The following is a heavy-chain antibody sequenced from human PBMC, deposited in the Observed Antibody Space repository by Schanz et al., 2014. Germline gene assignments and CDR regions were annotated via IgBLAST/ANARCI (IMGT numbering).Heavy chain of an antibody. Sequence: VQLVESGGGLVQPGGSLRLSCAASGFTFSDYYMTWIRQPPGKGLEWLAFISTSGSTIYYAESVKGRFTISRDNSKKTLYVQMNSLRAEDTAVYYCARDRPSGYALDYWGQGTLVTVSS. CDR2: ISTSGSTI. CDR1: GFTFSDYY. V-gene: IGHV3-11*04. D-gene: IGHD5-12*01. J-gene: IGHJ4*02. CDR3: ARDRPSGYALDY.